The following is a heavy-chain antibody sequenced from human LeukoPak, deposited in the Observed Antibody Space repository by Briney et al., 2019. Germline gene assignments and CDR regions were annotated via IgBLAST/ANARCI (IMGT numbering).Heavy chain of an antibody. CDR3: ASLYAPRPYYYGMDV. V-gene: IGHV3-30-3*01. CDR2: ISYDGSNK. Sequence: PGGSLRLSCAASGFTFSSYAMHWVRQAPGKGLEWVAVISYDGSNKYYADSVKGRFTISRGNSKNTLYLQMNSLRAEDTAVYYCASLYAPRPYYYGMDVWGQGTTVTVSS. J-gene: IGHJ6*02. CDR1: GFTFSSYA. D-gene: IGHD3-16*01.